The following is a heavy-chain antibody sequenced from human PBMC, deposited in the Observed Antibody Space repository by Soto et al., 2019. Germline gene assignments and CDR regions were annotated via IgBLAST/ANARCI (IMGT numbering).Heavy chain of an antibody. V-gene: IGHV4-59*01. CDR1: GGSINHYF. D-gene: IGHD3-10*01. CDR2: IYYTGTT. Sequence: VQLQESGPGLVKPSETLSLTCSVSGGSINHYFWSWMRQPPGKGLEWVGYIYYTGTTNYNPSLKSRVTISLDTSKNQFSLNLNSVTAADTAVYYCATGRYLYGSEYWGQGTLVTVSS. CDR3: ATGRYLYGSEY. J-gene: IGHJ4*02.